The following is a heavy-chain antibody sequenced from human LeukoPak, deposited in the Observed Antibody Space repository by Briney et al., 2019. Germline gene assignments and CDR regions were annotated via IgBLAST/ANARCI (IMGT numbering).Heavy chain of an antibody. J-gene: IGHJ3*02. Sequence: GGSLRLSCAASGFTFSSYSMNWVRQAPGEGLEWVSSISSSSSYIYYADSVKGRFTISRDNAKNSLYLQMNSLRAEDTAVYYCARDRGPRAFDIWGQGTMVTVSS. CDR2: ISSSSSYI. V-gene: IGHV3-21*01. CDR3: ARDRGPRAFDI. CDR1: GFTFSSYS.